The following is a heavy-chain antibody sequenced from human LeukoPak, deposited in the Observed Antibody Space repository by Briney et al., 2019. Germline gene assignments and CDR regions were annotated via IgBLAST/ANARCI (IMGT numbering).Heavy chain of an antibody. CDR1: GGSVSSHY. D-gene: IGHD2-15*01. V-gene: IGHV4-59*02. Sequence: SETLSLTCTVSGGSVSSHYWSWIRQPPGKGLQWIGYIYYSGSTNYNPSLKSRVTISVDTSKNQFSLKLSSVTAADTAVYYCASSGGRFYFDYWGQGTLVTVSS. CDR2: IYYSGST. CDR3: ASSGGRFYFDY. J-gene: IGHJ4*02.